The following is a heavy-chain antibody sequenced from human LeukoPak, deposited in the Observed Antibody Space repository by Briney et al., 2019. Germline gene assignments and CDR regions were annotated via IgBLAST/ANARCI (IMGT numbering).Heavy chain of an antibody. J-gene: IGHJ5*02. CDR3: ARESGGVYSSSTLNWFDP. D-gene: IGHD6-6*01. CDR1: GGTFSSYA. Sequence: SVKVSCKASGGTFSSYAISWVRQAPGQGLEWMGRIIPILGIANYAQKFQGRVTITADKFTSTAYMEPSSLRSEDTAVYYCARESGGVYSSSTLNWFDPWGQGTLITVSS. CDR2: IIPILGIA. V-gene: IGHV1-69*04.